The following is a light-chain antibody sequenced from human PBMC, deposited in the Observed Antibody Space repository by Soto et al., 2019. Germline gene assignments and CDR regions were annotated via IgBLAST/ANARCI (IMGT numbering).Light chain of an antibody. CDR2: DVS. J-gene: IGLJ2*01. Sequence: QSVLTQPRSVSGSPGQSVTISCTGTSSDVGGYKYVSWYQQHPGKVPNLIIYDVSERHSGVPDRFSGSKSGNTASLSISGLQAEDEADYYCCSYAGSYTVLFGGGTKLTVL. CDR1: SSDVGGYKY. V-gene: IGLV2-11*01. CDR3: CSYAGSYTVL.